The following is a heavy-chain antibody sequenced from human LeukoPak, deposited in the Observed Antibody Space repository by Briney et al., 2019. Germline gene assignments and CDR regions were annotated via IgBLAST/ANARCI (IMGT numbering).Heavy chain of an antibody. CDR2: IRSEAYGRTT. D-gene: IGHD2-21*01. J-gene: IGHJ5*02. Sequence: PGGSLRLSCTASGFTFGDYAMSWVRQAPGKGLEWVGFIRSEAYGRTTEYAASVKGRFTISRDDSKSIAYLQMNSLKTEDTAVYYCTSSDHMNWFDPWGQGTLVTVSS. CDR1: GFTFGDYA. CDR3: TSSDHMNWFDP. V-gene: IGHV3-49*04.